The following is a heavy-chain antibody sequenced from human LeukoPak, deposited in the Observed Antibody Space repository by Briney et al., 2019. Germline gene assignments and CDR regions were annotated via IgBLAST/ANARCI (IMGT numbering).Heavy chain of an antibody. J-gene: IGHJ4*02. D-gene: IGHD3-9*01. CDR1: GFTFSSYN. CDR3: VRDLTSGARFDF. V-gene: IGHV3-21*01. CDR2: ISSSSSYI. Sequence: GGSLRLSCAASGFTFSSYNMYWVRQAPGKGLEWVSSISSSSSYIYYADSLKGRFTISRDNFRASVFLEVSTLRPEDSGLYYCVRDLTSGARFDFWGQGTLVTVSA.